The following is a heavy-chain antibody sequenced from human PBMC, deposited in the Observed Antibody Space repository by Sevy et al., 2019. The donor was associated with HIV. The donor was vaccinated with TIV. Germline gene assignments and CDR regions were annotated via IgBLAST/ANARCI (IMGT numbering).Heavy chain of an antibody. Sequence: SETLSLTCTVSGSSVSSSSYYWGWIRQPPRKGLDWIGSIYYSGSTYYNPSLKSLVTISVDTSKNQFSLKVRSVTAADTAVYYCAREGPRIAQFDYWGQGVLVTVSS. CDR1: GSSVSSSSYY. D-gene: IGHD6-13*01. V-gene: IGHV4-39*02. J-gene: IGHJ4*02. CDR3: AREGPRIAQFDY. CDR2: IYYSGST.